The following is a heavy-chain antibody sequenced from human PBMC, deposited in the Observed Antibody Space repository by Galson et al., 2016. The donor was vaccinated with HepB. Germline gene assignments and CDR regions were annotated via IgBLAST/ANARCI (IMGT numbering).Heavy chain of an antibody. Sequence: SLRLSCAASGFTFYTFTTHWVRQTPGKGPECVAAISSDGSNRHYADSVRGRFTISRDNPRNTLYLQMDSLTTEDTAVYYCARGEIGNTLDWGQGARVTV. V-gene: IGHV3-30-3*01. J-gene: IGHJ4*02. CDR2: ISSDGSNR. CDR3: ARGEIGNTLD. D-gene: IGHD2/OR15-2a*01. CDR1: GFTFYTFT.